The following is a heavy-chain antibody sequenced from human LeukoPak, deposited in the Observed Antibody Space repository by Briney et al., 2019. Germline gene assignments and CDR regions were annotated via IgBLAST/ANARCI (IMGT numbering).Heavy chain of an antibody. Sequence: SETLSLTCGVYGGSFNTYYWSWIRQPPGKGLEWIGEINHNGRTNYNPSLKSRVTISVDSSMNQFSLKVTSVTAADTAVYYCARWTPRTEMKGLNYYYGMDVWGKGRTGTVSS. J-gene: IGHJ6*04. CDR1: GGSFNTYY. V-gene: IGHV4-34*01. D-gene: IGHD3/OR15-3a*01. CDR3: ARWTPRTEMKGLNYYYGMDV. CDR2: INHNGRT.